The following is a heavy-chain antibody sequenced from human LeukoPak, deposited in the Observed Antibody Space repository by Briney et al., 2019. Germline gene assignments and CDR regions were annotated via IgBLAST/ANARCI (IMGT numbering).Heavy chain of an antibody. J-gene: IGHJ4*02. D-gene: IGHD6-25*01. CDR1: GGSISSSSYY. V-gene: IGHV4-39*01. CDR3: ARSYSGGWGRYYFDY. CDR2: IYYSGST. Sequence: SETLSLTCSVSGGSISSSSYYWGWIRQPPGKGLEWIGYIYYSGSTYYNPSLKSRVTMSVDTSKNQFSLKLSSVTAADTAAYYCARSYSGGWGRYYFDYWGQGTLVTVSS.